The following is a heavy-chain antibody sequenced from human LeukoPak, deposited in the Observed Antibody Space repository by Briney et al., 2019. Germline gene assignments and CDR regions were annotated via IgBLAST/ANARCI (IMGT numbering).Heavy chain of an antibody. CDR2: IYYSGST. V-gene: IGHV4-31*03. CDR3: ARGPIAYCGGDCYGAFDI. Sequence: SETLSLTCTVSGGSISSGGYYWSWIRQHPGKGLEWIGYIYYSGSTYYNPSLKSRVTISVDTSKNQFSLKLSSVTAADTAVYYCARGPIAYCGGDCYGAFDIWGQGTMVTVSS. D-gene: IGHD2-21*02. CDR1: GGSISSGGYY. J-gene: IGHJ3*02.